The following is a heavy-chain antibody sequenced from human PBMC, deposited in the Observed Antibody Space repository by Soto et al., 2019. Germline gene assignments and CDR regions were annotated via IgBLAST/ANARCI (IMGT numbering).Heavy chain of an antibody. CDR3: VRLVGNSWLDH. V-gene: IGHV6-1*01. J-gene: IGHJ4*02. CDR1: GDSVSSNSAV. Sequence: SQTLSLTCAISGDSVSSNSAVCNWIRQSPSRGLEWLGRTYYRSQWHYEYAVFVQSRISIDPDTSKNHFSLQLNSVTPEDTAVYYCVRLVGNSWLDHWGQGTLVTISS. CDR2: TYYRSQWHY. D-gene: IGHD3-9*01.